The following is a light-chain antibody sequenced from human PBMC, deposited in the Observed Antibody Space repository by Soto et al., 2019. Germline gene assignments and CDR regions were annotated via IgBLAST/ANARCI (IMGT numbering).Light chain of an antibody. CDR3: QVWDGSSDSVV. V-gene: IGLV3-21*02. CDR1: NIGGRN. CDR2: DDS. J-gene: IGLJ2*01. Sequence: SYELTQPPSVSVAPGQTARIACGGNNIGGRNVHWYQQKPGQAPVLVVYDDSDRPSGIPERISGSKSGNTAALTISRVEAGDEADYYCQVWDGSSDSVVFGGGTQLTVL.